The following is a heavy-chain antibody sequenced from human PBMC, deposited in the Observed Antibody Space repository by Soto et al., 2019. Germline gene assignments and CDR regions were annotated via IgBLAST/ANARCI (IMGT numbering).Heavy chain of an antibody. CDR1: GGTFSSYA. Sequence: SVKVSCKASGGTFSSYAISWVRQAPGQGLEWMGGIIPIFGTANYAQKFQGRVTITADESTSTAYMELSSLRSEDTAVYYCARGGSSSWSYYYYYGMDVWGQGTTVTVSS. CDR3: ARGGSSSWSYYYYYGMDV. CDR2: IIPIFGTA. V-gene: IGHV1-69*13. J-gene: IGHJ6*02. D-gene: IGHD6-13*01.